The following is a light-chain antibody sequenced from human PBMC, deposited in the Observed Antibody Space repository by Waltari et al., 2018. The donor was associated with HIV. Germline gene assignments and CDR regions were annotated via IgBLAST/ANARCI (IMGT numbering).Light chain of an antibody. V-gene: IGLV2-14*03. Sequence: QSALTQPASVSGSPGQSITISCAGSSSDIGAYDYISWYRQHPGTAPKLIIFDVINRPSGVSNRFSGAKSGNTAYLSIPGLQPDDDAHYFCNSYTGTTMVFGGGTKLTVL. CDR3: NSYTGTTMV. CDR2: DVI. CDR1: SSDIGAYDY. J-gene: IGLJ3*02.